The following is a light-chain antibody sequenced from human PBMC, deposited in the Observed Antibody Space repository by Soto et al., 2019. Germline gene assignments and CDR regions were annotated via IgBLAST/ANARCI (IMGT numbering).Light chain of an antibody. V-gene: IGKV3-11*01. Sequence: EIVLTQPPVTLSLSPGDRATLSCRASQSVGSYLAWFQQKPGQAPRLLIHGASNRATGIPARFSGSGSGTDFTLTISSLEPEDFAVYYCQQRSSWPPWTFGQGTKVEIK. CDR1: QSVGSY. CDR3: QQRSSWPPWT. CDR2: GAS. J-gene: IGKJ1*01.